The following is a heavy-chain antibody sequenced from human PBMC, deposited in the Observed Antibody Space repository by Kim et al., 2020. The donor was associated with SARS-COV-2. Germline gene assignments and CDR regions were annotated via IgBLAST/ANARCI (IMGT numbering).Heavy chain of an antibody. CDR2: INPSGGST. D-gene: IGHD3-22*01. CDR3: ARDQSGYYYDSSGSFGY. Sequence: ASVKVSCKASGYTFTSYYMHWVRQAPGQGLEWMGIINPSGGSTSYAQKFQGRVTMTRDTSTSTVYMELSSLRSEDTAVYYCARDQSGYYYDSSGSFGYWGQGTLGTVSS. J-gene: IGHJ4*02. CDR1: GYTFTSYY. V-gene: IGHV1-46*01.